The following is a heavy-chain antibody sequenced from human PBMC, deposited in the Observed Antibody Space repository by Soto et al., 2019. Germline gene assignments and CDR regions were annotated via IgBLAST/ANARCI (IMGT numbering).Heavy chain of an antibody. CDR2: ISYDGSNK. CDR1: GFTFSSYA. V-gene: IGHV3-30-3*01. Sequence: GGSLRLSCAASGFTFSSYAMHWVRQAPGKGLEWVAVISYDGSNKYYADSVKGRFTISRDNSKNTLYLQMNSLRAEDTAVYYCARDIDPRGGYSYGYLWGYFDYWGQGTLVTVSS. CDR3: ARDIDPRGGYSYGYLWGYFDY. D-gene: IGHD5-18*01. J-gene: IGHJ4*02.